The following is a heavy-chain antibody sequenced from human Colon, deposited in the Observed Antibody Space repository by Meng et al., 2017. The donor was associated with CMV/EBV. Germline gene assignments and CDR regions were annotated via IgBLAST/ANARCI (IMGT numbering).Heavy chain of an antibody. Sequence: GGSLRLSCAASGFTSSNSSMSWVRQAPGKGLEWVSSIASSSGTIYYADSVKGRFTIFRDNAKNSLHLQMNSLRADDTAVYYCARDLQLSTWGQGTLVTVSS. CDR2: IASSSGTI. J-gene: IGHJ5*02. V-gene: IGHV3-48*04. CDR1: GFTSSNSS. CDR3: ARDLQLST. D-gene: IGHD5-18*01.